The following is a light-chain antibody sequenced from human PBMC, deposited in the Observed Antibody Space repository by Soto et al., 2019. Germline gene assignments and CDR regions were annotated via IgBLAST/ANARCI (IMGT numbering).Light chain of an antibody. CDR3: FLVKGGTWV. CDR2: DTS. CDR1: TGVVTSGHY. Sequence: QTVVTQEPSLTVSPGETVTLTCGSSTGVVTSGHYPYWFQQKPGQAPRTLIYDTSNKHSWTPARFSGSLLGGKAALTLSGAGPGGGAEYHFFLVKGGTWVFGGGPKLPAL. V-gene: IGLV7-46*01. J-gene: IGLJ3*02.